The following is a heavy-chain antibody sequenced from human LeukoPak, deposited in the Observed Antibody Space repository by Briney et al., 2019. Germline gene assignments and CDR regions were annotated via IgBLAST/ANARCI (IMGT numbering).Heavy chain of an antibody. CDR3: ARTGPINWNDLFYSYYYMDV. Sequence: SVTVSCKASGDTFSNYVITWVRQAPGQGLEWMGGIIPIFGTTIYAQNFQGRVTITADQSTSTAYMELTSLRFEDTAVYYCARTGPINWNDLFYSYYYMDVWGKGTTVTVSS. D-gene: IGHD1-20*01. J-gene: IGHJ6*03. V-gene: IGHV1-69*01. CDR2: IIPIFGTT. CDR1: GDTFSNYV.